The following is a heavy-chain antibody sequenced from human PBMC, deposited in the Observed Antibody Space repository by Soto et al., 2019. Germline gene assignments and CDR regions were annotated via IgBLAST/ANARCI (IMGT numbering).Heavy chain of an antibody. D-gene: IGHD6-19*01. J-gene: IGHJ6*02. Sequence: GGSLRLSCAASGFTFSSYAMSWVRQAPGKGLEWVSAISGSGGSTYYADSVKGRFTISRDNSKNTLYLQMNSLRAEDTAVYYCAKDHGSGLPGGYYYYYYGMDVWGQGTTVTVSS. CDR3: AKDHGSGLPGGYYYYYYGMDV. CDR2: ISGSGGST. V-gene: IGHV3-23*01. CDR1: GFTFSSYA.